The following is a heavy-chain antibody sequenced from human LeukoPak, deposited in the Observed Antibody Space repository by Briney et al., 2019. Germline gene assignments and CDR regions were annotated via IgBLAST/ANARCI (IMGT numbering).Heavy chain of an antibody. CDR1: GFTFSSYA. CDR2: ISSSGGST. CDR3: AKNLNPFDS. Sequence: GGSLRLSCAASGFTFSSYAMSWVRQAPGKGLEWVSGISSSGGSTYYADSVKGRFTNSRDNSKSTLSLQMNSLRAEDTAVYYCAKNLNPFDSWGQGILVTVSS. V-gene: IGHV3-23*01. J-gene: IGHJ4*02.